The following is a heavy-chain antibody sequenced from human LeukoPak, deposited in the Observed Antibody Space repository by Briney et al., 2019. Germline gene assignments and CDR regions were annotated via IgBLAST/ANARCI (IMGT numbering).Heavy chain of an antibody. CDR1: GFTFSSYG. D-gene: IGHD3-10*01. J-gene: IGHJ4*02. CDR2: ISYDGSNK. CDR3: AKEVRNYYFDY. Sequence: RSGGSLRLSCAASGFTFSSYGMHWVRQAPGKGLEWVAVISYDGSNKYHADSVKGRFTISRDNSKNTQYLQLDSLTAGDTAVYYCAKEVRNYYFDYWGQGTLVTVSS. V-gene: IGHV3-30*18.